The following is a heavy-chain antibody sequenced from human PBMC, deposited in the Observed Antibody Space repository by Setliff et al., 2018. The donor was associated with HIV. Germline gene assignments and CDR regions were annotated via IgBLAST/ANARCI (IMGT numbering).Heavy chain of an antibody. CDR3: ARDRRAGVYYYTDV. V-gene: IGHV1-2*02. CDR2: INPDNGRT. Sequence: AASVKVSCKASGYIFTGYHMHWVRRAPGQGFEWMGWINPDNGRTQYGQKFQGRLTLTRDTSIRTAYMELSGLTFDDTAMYYCARDRRAGVYYYTDVWGTGTTVTVSS. CDR1: GYIFTGYH. D-gene: IGHD7-27*01. J-gene: IGHJ6*03.